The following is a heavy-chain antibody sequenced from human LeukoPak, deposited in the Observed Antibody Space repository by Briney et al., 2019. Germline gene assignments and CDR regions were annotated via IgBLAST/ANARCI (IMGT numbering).Heavy chain of an antibody. D-gene: IGHD2/OR15-2a*01. CDR2: IRYDGSNK. CDR3: AKDQGPRDPFFLPDY. J-gene: IGHJ4*02. Sequence: PGGSLRLSCAASGFTFSSYGMHWVRQAPGKGLEWVAFIRYDGSNKYYADSVKGRFTISRDNSKNTLYLQMKSLRAEDTAVYYCAKDQGPRDPFFLPDYWGQGTLVTVSS. V-gene: IGHV3-30*02. CDR1: GFTFSSYG.